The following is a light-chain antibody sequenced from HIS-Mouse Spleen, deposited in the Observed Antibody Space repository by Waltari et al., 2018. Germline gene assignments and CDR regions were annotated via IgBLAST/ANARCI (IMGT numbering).Light chain of an antibody. CDR1: SSDVGSYNL. V-gene: IGLV2-23*01. Sequence: QSALTQPASVSGSPGQSITISCTVTSSDVGSYNLFSGYQQHPGKAPKLMIYEGSKRPSGVSNRFSGSKSGNTASLTISGLQAEDEADYYCCSYAGSSTWVFGGGTKLTVL. J-gene: IGLJ3*02. CDR2: EGS. CDR3: CSYAGSSTWV.